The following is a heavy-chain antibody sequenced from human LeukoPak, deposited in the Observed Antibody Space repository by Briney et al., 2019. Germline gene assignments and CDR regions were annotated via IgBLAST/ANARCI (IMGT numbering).Heavy chain of an antibody. Sequence: GGSLRLSCAASGLTFSDYSMTWVRQAPGKGLFWVSGISAGGGSTYYADSVKGRFTISRDNSRNTLYLQMNSLRAEDTAVYYCAKDAAGPEYWGQGTLITVSS. CDR2: ISAGGGST. D-gene: IGHD6-13*01. CDR1: GLTFSDYS. CDR3: AKDAAGPEY. V-gene: IGHV3-23*01. J-gene: IGHJ4*02.